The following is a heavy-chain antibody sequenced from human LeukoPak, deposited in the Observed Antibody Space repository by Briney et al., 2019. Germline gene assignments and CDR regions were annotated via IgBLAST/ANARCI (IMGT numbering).Heavy chain of an antibody. CDR2: INIYSGGT. Sequence: ASVKVSCKASGYTFTGYYMHWLRQAPGQGLDWMGWINIYSGGTKYAQKFQGRVTMTRDTSISIAYMELSRLNSDDTAVYYCARGAAPGTDYFFDHWGQGTLVTVSS. J-gene: IGHJ4*02. V-gene: IGHV1-2*02. CDR3: ARGAAPGTDYFFDH. CDR1: GYTFTGYY. D-gene: IGHD6-13*01.